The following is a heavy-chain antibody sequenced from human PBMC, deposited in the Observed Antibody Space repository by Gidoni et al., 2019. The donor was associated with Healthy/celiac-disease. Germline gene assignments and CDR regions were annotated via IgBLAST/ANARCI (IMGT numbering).Heavy chain of an antibody. CDR1: GGSIRSSNG. CDR3: ASEFRRLEVRGNDVAFDI. V-gene: IGHV4-4*02. Sequence: QVQLQESGPGLAKPSGTLSLTCAVSGGSIRSSNGWSWVRQPPGKGLEWIGEIYHSGSTNYNPSLKSRVTISVDKSKNQFSLKLSSVTAADTAVYYCASEFRRLEVRGNDVAFDIWGQGTMVTVSS. J-gene: IGHJ3*02. D-gene: IGHD3-10*01. CDR2: IYHSGST.